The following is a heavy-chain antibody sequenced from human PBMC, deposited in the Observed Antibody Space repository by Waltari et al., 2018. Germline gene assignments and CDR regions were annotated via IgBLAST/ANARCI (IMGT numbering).Heavy chain of an antibody. D-gene: IGHD6-19*01. CDR3: ARDLSRYSSGWGY. Sequence: EVQLVVSGGGLVQPGGSLRLSCAAAGFTVSSTYMSWVRQAPGTGLDWLSVIYSGVSTYYADSVKGRFTISRDNSKNTLYLQMNSLRAEDTAVYYCARDLSRYSSGWGYWGQGTLVTVSS. V-gene: IGHV3-66*02. J-gene: IGHJ4*02. CDR1: GFTVSSTY. CDR2: IYSGVST.